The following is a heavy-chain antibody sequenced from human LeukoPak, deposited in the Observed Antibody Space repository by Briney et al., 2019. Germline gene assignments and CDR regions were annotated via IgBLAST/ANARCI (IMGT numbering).Heavy chain of an antibody. CDR3: AKEGGTYSTGWYWFDP. D-gene: IGHD6-19*01. CDR2: ISDSGGST. J-gene: IGHJ5*02. V-gene: IGHV3-23*01. Sequence: GGSLRLSCAASGFTFSSYAMSCVRQAPGKGLEWVSAISDSGGSTYYADSVKGRFTISRDNSKNTLYLQMSSLRAEDTAVYYCAKEGGTYSTGWYWFDPWGQGTLVTVSS. CDR1: GFTFSSYA.